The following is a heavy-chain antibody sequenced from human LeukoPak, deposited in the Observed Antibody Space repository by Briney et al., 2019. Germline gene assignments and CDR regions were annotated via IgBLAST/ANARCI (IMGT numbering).Heavy chain of an antibody. CDR3: ARQGSGGRSFDV. CDR1: GGSISTYY. D-gene: IGHD1-26*01. J-gene: IGHJ3*01. CDR2: MYNSGST. V-gene: IGHV4-59*08. Sequence: SETLSLTCTVSGGSISTYYWSRIRQPPGKGLEWIGYMYNSGSTNYNPSLKSRVTISIDTSKNQVSLRLSSVTAADTAVYYCARQGSGGRSFDVWGQGTMVTVSS.